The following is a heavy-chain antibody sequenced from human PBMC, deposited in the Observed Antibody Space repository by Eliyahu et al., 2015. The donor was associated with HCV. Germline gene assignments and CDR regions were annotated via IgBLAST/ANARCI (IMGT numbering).Heavy chain of an antibody. Sequence: QVQLVQSGAEVKKPGASVKVSCKASGYTFTGYYMHWVRQAPGQGLEWMGWINPNSGGTNYAQKFQGRVTMTRDTSISTAYMELSRLRSDDTAVYYCASQYCSGGSCYSDPYYYGMDVWGQGTTVTVSS. D-gene: IGHD2-15*01. CDR3: ASQYCSGGSCYSDPYYYGMDV. CDR2: INPNSGGT. J-gene: IGHJ6*02. CDR1: GYTFTGYY. V-gene: IGHV1-2*02.